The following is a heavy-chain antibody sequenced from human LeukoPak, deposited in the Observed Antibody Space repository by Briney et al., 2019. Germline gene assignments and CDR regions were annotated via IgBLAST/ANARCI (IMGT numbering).Heavy chain of an antibody. CDR2: IRNKASTYAT. CDR3: TANGDNSDF. J-gene: IGHJ4*02. Sequence: GGSLRLSCAASGFSLTDSSVHWVRQASGKGLEWLGRIRNKASTYATAYAASVRGRFTISRDDSKHTAYLQMNSLKTDGTAMYYCTANGDNSDFWGQGTLVTVSS. CDR1: GFSLTDSS. V-gene: IGHV3-73*01. D-gene: IGHD2-21*02.